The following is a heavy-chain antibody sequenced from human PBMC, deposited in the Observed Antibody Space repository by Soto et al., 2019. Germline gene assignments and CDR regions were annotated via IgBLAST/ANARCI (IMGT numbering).Heavy chain of an antibody. CDR3: ARAAYNWNYGDFDY. CDR2: ISSSGSTI. Sequence: GGSLRLSCAASGFTFSSYEMNWVRQAPGKGLEWVSYISSSGSTIYYADSVKGRFTISRDNAKKSLYLQMNSLRAEDTAVYYCARAAYNWNYGDFDYWGQGTLVTVSS. J-gene: IGHJ4*02. CDR1: GFTFSSYE. D-gene: IGHD1-7*01. V-gene: IGHV3-48*03.